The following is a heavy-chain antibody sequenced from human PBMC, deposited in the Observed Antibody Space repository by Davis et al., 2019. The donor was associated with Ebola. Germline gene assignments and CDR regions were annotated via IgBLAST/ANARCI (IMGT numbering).Heavy chain of an antibody. CDR3: ARGRDNWNYADMDV. CDR1: GYTFTSYV. J-gene: IGHJ6*03. D-gene: IGHD1-7*01. CDR2: MNPNSGNT. V-gene: IGHV1-8*03. Sequence: ASVKVSCKASGYTFTSYVISWVRQATGQGLEWMGWMNPNSGNTGYAQKFQGRVTITRNTSISTAYMELSSLRSEDTAVYYCARGRDNWNYADMDVWGKGTTVTVSS.